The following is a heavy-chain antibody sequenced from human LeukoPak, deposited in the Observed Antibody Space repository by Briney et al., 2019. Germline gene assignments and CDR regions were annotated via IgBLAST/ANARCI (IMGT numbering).Heavy chain of an antibody. D-gene: IGHD6-6*01. Sequence: SETLSLTCAVSGYSISSGYYWGWIRQPPGEGVEWIGSIYHSGSTYYNPSLKSRVTISVDTSKNQFSLKLSSVTAADTAVYYCARHRTRRGLVDAFDIWGQGTMVTVSS. CDR3: ARHRTRRGLVDAFDI. CDR2: IYHSGST. V-gene: IGHV4-38-2*01. CDR1: GYSISSGYY. J-gene: IGHJ3*02.